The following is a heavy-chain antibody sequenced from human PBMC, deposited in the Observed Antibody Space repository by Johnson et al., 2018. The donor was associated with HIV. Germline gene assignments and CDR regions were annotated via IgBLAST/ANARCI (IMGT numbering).Heavy chain of an antibody. CDR1: GFTFSNAW. CDR3: VKVQDEWFRALGAFDI. CDR2: IKSKTDGGTT. J-gene: IGHJ3*02. Sequence: EVQLVESGGGLVKPGGSLRLSCAASGFTFSNAWMSWVRQAPGKGLEWVGRIKSKTDGGTTDYAAPVKGRFTISRDDSKSIAYLQMNTLRAEDTAVYYCVKVQDEWFRALGAFDIWGQGTMVTVSS. V-gene: IGHV3-15*01. D-gene: IGHD3-10*01.